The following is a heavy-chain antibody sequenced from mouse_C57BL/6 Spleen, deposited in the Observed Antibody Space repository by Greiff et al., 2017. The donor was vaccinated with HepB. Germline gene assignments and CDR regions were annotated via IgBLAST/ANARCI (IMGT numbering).Heavy chain of an antibody. D-gene: IGHD2-3*01. CDR1: GYSFTSYY. J-gene: IGHJ3*01. V-gene: IGHV1-66*01. CDR3: AREDDGSRGFAY. Sequence: QVQLQQSGPELVKPGASVKISCKASGYSFTSYYIHWVKQRPGQGLEWIGWIYPGSGNTKYNEKFKGKATLTADTSSSTVYMQLSSLTSEDSAVYYCAREDDGSRGFAYWGQGTLVTVSA. CDR2: IYPGSGNT.